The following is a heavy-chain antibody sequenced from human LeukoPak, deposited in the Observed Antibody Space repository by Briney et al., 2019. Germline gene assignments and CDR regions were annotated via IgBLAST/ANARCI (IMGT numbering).Heavy chain of an antibody. V-gene: IGHV3-30-3*01. CDR1: GFTFSSYA. CDR2: ISYDGSNK. CDR3: ARAASSGWFEDY. Sequence: GGSLRLSCAASGFTFSSYAMHWVRQAPGKGLEWVAVISYDGSNKYYADSVKGRFTISRDNSKNTLYLQMNSLRAEDTAVYYCARAASSGWFEDYWGQGTLVTVSS. J-gene: IGHJ4*02. D-gene: IGHD6-19*01.